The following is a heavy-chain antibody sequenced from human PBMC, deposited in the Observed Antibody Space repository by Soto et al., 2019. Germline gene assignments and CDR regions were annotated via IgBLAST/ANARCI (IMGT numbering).Heavy chain of an antibody. V-gene: IGHV3-30-3*01. J-gene: IGHJ4*02. D-gene: IGHD2-8*01. CDR2: VSYDGSHT. CDR1: GFTFRNFA. CDR3: GRATGTRYYPFDY. Sequence: QVHLVESGGGVVQPGRSLRLSCAASGFTFRNFAIHWVRQAPGKGLDWVSVVSYDGSHTYYADPVKGRFTISRDNSKNTLYMQMHRVKTEALAGCDCGRATGTRYYPFDYWGQGTLVTVSS.